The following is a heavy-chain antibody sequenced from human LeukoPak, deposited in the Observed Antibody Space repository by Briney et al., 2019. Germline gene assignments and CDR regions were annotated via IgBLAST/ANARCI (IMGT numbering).Heavy chain of an antibody. CDR3: ARARGTYSSSSAWFDP. D-gene: IGHD6-6*01. J-gene: IGHJ5*02. V-gene: IGHV4-59*01. CDR1: GGSISSYY. Sequence: SETLSLTCAVSGGSISSYYWSWIRQPPGKGLEWIGYIYYSGSTNYNPSLKSRVTISVDTSKNQFSLKLSSVTAADTAVYYCARARGTYSSSSAWFDPWGQGTLVTVSS. CDR2: IYYSGST.